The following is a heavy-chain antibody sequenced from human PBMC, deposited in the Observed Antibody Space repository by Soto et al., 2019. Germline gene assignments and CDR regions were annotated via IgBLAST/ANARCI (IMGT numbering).Heavy chain of an antibody. CDR2: IRSKAYGGTT. V-gene: IGHV3-49*03. Sequence: PGGSLRLSCTASGFTFGDYAMSWFRQAPGKGLEWVGFIRSKAYGGTTEYAASVKGRFTISRDESKSIAYLQMNSLKTEDTAVYYCTSWDYDILTGYYTGDAFDIWGQGTMVTVSS. D-gene: IGHD3-9*01. CDR3: TSWDYDILTGYYTGDAFDI. CDR1: GFTFGDYA. J-gene: IGHJ3*02.